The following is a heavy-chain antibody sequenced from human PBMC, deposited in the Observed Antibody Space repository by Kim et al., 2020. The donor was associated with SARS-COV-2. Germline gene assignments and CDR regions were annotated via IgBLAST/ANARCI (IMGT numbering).Heavy chain of an antibody. D-gene: IGHD6-19*01. J-gene: IGHJ3*02. Sequence: GGSLRLSCAASGFTFDDYAMHWVRQAPGKGLEWVSGISWNSGSIGYADSVKGRFTISRDNAKNSLYLQMNSLRAEDTALYYCAKDMRRRGCGWYVSFDIWGQGTMVTVSS. CDR2: ISWNSGSI. CDR1: GFTFDDYA. CDR3: AKDMRRRGCGWYVSFDI. V-gene: IGHV3-9*01.